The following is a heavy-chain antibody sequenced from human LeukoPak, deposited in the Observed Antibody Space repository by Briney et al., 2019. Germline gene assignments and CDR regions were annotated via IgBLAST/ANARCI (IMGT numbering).Heavy chain of an antibody. D-gene: IGHD2-2*01. V-gene: IGHV1-46*01. J-gene: IGHJ5*02. CDR2: INPSDGTT. CDR1: GYTFTRYF. Sequence: ASVKVSCKASGYTFTRYFVQWVRQAPGQGLEWMGIINPSDGTTNYAQKFQGRVTVTRDTSTSTLYMELSSLRSEDTAVYYCARKAPVEPSTLPDRWGQGTLVTVSS. CDR3: ARKAPVEPSTLPDR.